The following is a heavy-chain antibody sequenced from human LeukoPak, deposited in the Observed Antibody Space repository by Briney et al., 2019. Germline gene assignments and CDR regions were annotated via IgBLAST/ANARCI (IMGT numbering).Heavy chain of an antibody. CDR2: ICYSGST. J-gene: IGHJ4*02. CDR3: ARVDEGAQRDYFDY. D-gene: IGHD1-26*01. Sequence: SETLSLTCTVSGVSISSYYWSWIRQPPGKGLEWIGYICYSGSTNYNPSLKSRVTISVDTSKNQFSLKLNSVTAADTAVYYCARVDEGAQRDYFDYWGQGTLVTVSS. V-gene: IGHV4-59*01. CDR1: GVSISSYY.